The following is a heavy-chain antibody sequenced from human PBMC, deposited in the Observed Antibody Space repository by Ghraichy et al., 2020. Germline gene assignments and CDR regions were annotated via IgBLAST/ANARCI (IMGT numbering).Heavy chain of an antibody. J-gene: IGHJ6*02. D-gene: IGHD5-12*01. V-gene: IGHV1-18*01. CDR2: ISAYNGNT. CDR1: GYTFTSYG. Sequence: ASVKVSCKASGYTFTSYGISWVRQAPGQGLEWMGWISAYNGNTNYAQKLQGRVTMTTDTSTSTAYMELRSLRSDDTAVYYCARDPPSIVATSPATYGDYDYYYYGMDVWGQGTTVTVSS. CDR3: ARDPPSIVATSPATYGDYDYYYYGMDV.